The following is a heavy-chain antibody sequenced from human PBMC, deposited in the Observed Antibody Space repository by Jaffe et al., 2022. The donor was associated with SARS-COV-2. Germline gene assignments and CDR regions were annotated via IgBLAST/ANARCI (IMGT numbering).Heavy chain of an antibody. D-gene: IGHD2-15*01. J-gene: IGHJ5*02. V-gene: IGHV1-2*02. CDR3: ARERVGYCSGGSCYSYNWFDP. Sequence: QVQLVQSGAEVKKPGASVKVSCKASGYTFTGYYMHWVRQAPGQGLEWMGWINPNSGGTNYAQKFQGRVTMTRDTSISTAYMELSRLRSDDTAVYYCARERVGYCSGGSCYSYNWFDPWGQGTLVTVSS. CDR2: INPNSGGT. CDR1: GYTFTGYY.